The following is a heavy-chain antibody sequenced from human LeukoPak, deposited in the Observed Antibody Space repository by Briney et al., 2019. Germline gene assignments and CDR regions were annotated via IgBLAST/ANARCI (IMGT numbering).Heavy chain of an antibody. CDR2: IYYSGST. V-gene: IGHV4-59*03. J-gene: IGHJ4*02. Sequence: SETLSLTCTVSGGSISTYDWSWIRQPPGKGLEWIGYIYYSGSTNYNPSLKSRVTISVDTSKNQFSLKLSSVTAADTAVYYCACHSSGWKIHYWGQGTLVTVSS. CDR1: GGSISTYD. CDR3: ACHSSGWKIHY. D-gene: IGHD6-19*01.